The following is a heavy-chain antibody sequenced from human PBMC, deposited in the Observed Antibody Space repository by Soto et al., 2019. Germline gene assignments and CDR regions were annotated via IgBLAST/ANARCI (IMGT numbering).Heavy chain of an antibody. CDR2: INPNSGGT. D-gene: IGHD3-10*02. Sequence: ASVKVSCKASGYTFTGYYMHWVRQAPGQGLEWMGWINPNSGGTNYAQKFQGRVTMTRDTSISTAYMELSRLGSDDTAVYYCARDRSVRGVIITMMHYYSYGMDVWGQGPSVTLSS. CDR3: ARDRSVRGVIITMMHYYSYGMDV. V-gene: IGHV1-2*02. CDR1: GYTFTGYY. J-gene: IGHJ6*02.